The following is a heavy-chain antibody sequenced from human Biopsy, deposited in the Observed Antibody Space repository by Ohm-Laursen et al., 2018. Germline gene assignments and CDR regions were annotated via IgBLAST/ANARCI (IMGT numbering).Heavy chain of an antibody. Sequence: SETLSLTCTASGGSIGGSGDYWSWIRQPPGKGLEWIGYISDIGTTNYNPSLRGRVAMSVDTSKNQFSLQLTSVTAADTAMFFCARLFRLDDYWNDDPPDGFDVWGQGTMVTVSS. CDR3: ARLFRLDDYWNDDPPDGFDV. CDR2: ISDIGTT. CDR1: GGSIGGSGDY. J-gene: IGHJ3*01. V-gene: IGHV4-61*08. D-gene: IGHD3-3*01.